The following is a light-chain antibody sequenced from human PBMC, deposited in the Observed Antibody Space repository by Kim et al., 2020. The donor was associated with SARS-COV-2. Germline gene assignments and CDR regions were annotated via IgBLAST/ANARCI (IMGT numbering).Light chain of an antibody. V-gene: IGLV2-8*01. CDR3: SSYAGSNNV. CDR1: SSDVGGYKY. Sequence: QSVTSSCTGTSSDVGGYKYVSWYQQHPGKAPKLMIYEVSKRPSGVPDRFSGSKSGNTASLTVSGLQAEDEADYYCSSYAGSNNVFGTGTKVTVL. J-gene: IGLJ1*01. CDR2: EVS.